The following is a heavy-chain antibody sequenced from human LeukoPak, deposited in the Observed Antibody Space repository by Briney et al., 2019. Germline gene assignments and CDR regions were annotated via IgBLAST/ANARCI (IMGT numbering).Heavy chain of an antibody. J-gene: IGHJ4*02. CDR3: ARGYYDSSGYYLFDY. CDR1: GFTVSSNY. V-gene: IGHV3-53*04. Sequence: GGSLRLSCAASGFTVSSNYMSWVRQAPGKGLEWVSVIYSGGSTFYADSVKGRFTISRNNSKNTLYLQMNSLRSEDTAVYYCARGYYDSSGYYLFDYWGQGTLVTVSS. D-gene: IGHD3-22*01. CDR2: IYSGGST.